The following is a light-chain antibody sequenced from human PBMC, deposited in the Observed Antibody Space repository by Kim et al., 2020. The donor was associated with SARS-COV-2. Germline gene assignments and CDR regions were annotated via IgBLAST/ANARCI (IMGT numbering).Light chain of an antibody. CDR2: EVS. CDR3: MQSIQLPDT. Sequence: DIVMTQTPLSLSVTPGQPASISCKSSQSLLHSDGKTYLYWYLQKPGQSPQLLIHEVSNRFSGVPDRFSGSGSGTDFTLKISRVEAEDVGIYYCMQSIQLPDTFGLGTKLEI. V-gene: IGKV2D-29*02. J-gene: IGKJ2*01. CDR1: QSLLHSDGKTY.